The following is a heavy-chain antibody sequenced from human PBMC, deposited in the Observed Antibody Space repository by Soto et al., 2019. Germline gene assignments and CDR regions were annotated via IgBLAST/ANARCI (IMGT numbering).Heavy chain of an antibody. Sequence: SETLSLTCTVSGGSIISGDYYWSLIRQPPGKGLEWIGYIYYSGSTYYNPSLKSRVTISVDTSKNQFSLKLSSVTAADTAVYYCARHTPYGDYRYYFDYWGQGTLVTVSS. CDR1: GGSIISGDYY. CDR3: ARHTPYGDYRYYFDY. D-gene: IGHD4-17*01. J-gene: IGHJ4*02. CDR2: IYYSGST. V-gene: IGHV4-30-4*01.